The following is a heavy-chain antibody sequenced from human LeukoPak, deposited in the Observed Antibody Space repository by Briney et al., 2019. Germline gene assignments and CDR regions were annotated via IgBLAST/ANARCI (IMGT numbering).Heavy chain of an antibody. CDR3: AKDFSPDY. V-gene: IGHV3-30*18. CDR2: ISYDGNEE. CDR1: GXTFSCCA. J-gene: IGHJ4*02. Sequence: GGSLRLSCAASGXTFSCCAMHWVRQAPGKGLEWVSVISYDGNEEYYADSVKGRFTISRDTSKNTLYLQMSSLIAEDTAVYYCAKDFSPDYWGQGTLVTVSS.